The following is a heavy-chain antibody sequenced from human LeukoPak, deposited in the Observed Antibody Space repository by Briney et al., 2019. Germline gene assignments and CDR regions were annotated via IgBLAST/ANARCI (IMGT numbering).Heavy chain of an antibody. CDR1: GGSINSGNYY. V-gene: IGHV4-61*02. Sequence: PSETLSLTCTVSGGSINSGNYYWSWMRQPAGKGLEWIGRIHIGGSTTYNPSLRSRVTISIDTSKNQFFLKLSSVTAADTAVYYCARDAPSGYGPRVDYWGQGTLVTVSS. D-gene: IGHD3-22*01. CDR3: ARDAPSGYGPRVDY. CDR2: IHIGGST. J-gene: IGHJ4*02.